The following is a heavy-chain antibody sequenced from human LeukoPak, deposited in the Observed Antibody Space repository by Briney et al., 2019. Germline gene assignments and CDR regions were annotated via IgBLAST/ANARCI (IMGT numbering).Heavy chain of an antibody. CDR3: ATKYDFKGRKYYYYGMDV. V-gene: IGHV1-24*01. CDR2: FDPEGGET. Sequence: GASVKVSCKVSGYTLTELSMHWVRQAPGKGLEWMGGFDPEGGETIYAQKFQGRVTMTEDTSTDTAYMELSSLRSEDTAVYYCATKYDFKGRKYYYYGMDVWGQGTTVTVSS. CDR1: GYTLTELS. D-gene: IGHD3-3*01. J-gene: IGHJ6*02.